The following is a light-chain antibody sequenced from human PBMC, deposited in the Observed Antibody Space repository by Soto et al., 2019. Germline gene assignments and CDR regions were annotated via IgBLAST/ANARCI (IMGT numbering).Light chain of an antibody. V-gene: IGLV2-14*01. CDR2: DVS. J-gene: IGLJ2*01. CDR3: SLYTISSPHVV. CDR1: SSDVGGYNY. Sequence: QSALTQPASVSGSPGQSITISCTGTSSDVGGYNYVSWYQQHPGKAPKLMIYDVSNRPSGVSNRFSGSKSGNTASLTISGLQAEDEADYYCSLYTISSPHVVFGGGTKLTVL.